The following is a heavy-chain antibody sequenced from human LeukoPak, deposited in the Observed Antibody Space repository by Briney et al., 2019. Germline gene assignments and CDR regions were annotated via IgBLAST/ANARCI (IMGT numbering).Heavy chain of an antibody. D-gene: IGHD1-26*01. CDR2: INHSGST. Sequence: SEILSLTCAVYGVSFSGYYWSWIRQPPGKGLEWIGEINHSGSTNYNPSLKSRVTISVDTSKNQFSLKLSSVTAADTAVYYCARRGIVGDIDYWGQGTLVTVSS. CDR1: GVSFSGYY. V-gene: IGHV4-34*01. J-gene: IGHJ4*02. CDR3: ARRGIVGDIDY.